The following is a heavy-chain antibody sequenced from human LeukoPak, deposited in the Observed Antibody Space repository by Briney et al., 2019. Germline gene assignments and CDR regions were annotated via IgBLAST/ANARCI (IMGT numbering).Heavy chain of an antibody. CDR3: ARGEWDLLFDY. CDR1: GGSISGYY. V-gene: IGHV4-59*01. J-gene: IGHJ4*02. Sequence: NPSETLSLTCTVSGGSISGYYWSWIRQPPGKGLEWMGYIFYSGSTNYNPSLKSRVTISVDTSKNQFSLKLSSVTAADTAVYYCARGEWDLLFDYWGQGTLVTVSS. CDR2: IFYSGST. D-gene: IGHD1-26*01.